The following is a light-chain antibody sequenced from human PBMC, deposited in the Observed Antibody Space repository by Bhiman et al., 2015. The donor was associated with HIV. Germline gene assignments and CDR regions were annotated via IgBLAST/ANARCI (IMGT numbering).Light chain of an antibody. CDR3: QLWDTTSDPFVV. CDR1: KLGDKY. Sequence: SYELTQPPSVSVSPGQTATITCSGDKLGDKYVCWYQQKPGQSPVVVIYQDNKRPSGIPERISGSNSGNTATLTISGTQPMDEADYYCQLWDTTSDPFVVFGGGTKLTVL. J-gene: IGLJ2*01. CDR2: QDN. V-gene: IGLV3-1*01.